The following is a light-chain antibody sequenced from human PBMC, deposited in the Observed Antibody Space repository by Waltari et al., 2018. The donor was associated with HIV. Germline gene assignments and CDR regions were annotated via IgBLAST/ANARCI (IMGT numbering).Light chain of an antibody. CDR1: RSNIGPGYD. CDR2: ANN. J-gene: IGLJ1*01. Sequence: QSMLPHPPSVSGAPGQRIPISCTWSRSNIGPGYDVHWYQHITGRPPSSVIYANNKRPSGVPDRVSGSKSGTSASLAITGLQAEDEADYYCQSYDSTLSGLYVFGTGTKVTVL. V-gene: IGLV1-40*01. CDR3: QSYDSTLSGLYV.